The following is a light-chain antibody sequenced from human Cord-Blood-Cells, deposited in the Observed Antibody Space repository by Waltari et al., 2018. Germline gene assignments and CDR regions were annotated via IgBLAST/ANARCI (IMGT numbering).Light chain of an antibody. CDR2: GAS. J-gene: IGKJ2*01. CDR3: QQYGSSPHT. Sequence: PGERATLSCRASQSVSSSYLAWYQQKPGQAPRLLIYGASSRATGIPDRFSGSGSGTDFTLTISRLEPEDFAVYYCQQYGSSPHTFGQGTKLEIK. CDR1: QSVSSSY. V-gene: IGKV3-20*01.